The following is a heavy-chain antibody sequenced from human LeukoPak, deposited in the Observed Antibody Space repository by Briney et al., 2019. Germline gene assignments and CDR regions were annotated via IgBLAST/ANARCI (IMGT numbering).Heavy chain of an antibody. D-gene: IGHD2-2*01. V-gene: IGHV4-59*08. CDR2: IYYSGST. CDR3: ARHLIDIVVVPAALDY. CDR1: GGSISSDY. Sequence: PSETLSLSCAVSGGSISSDYRSWIRQAPGKGLEWIGYIYYSGSTNYNPSLKSRVTISVDTSKNQFSLKLSSVTAADTAVYYCARHLIDIVVVPAALDYWGQGTLVTVSS. J-gene: IGHJ4*02.